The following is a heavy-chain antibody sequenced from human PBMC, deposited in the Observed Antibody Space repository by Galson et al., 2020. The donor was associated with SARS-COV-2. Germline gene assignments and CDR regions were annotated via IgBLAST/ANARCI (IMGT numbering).Heavy chain of an antibody. Sequence: GESLKISCAASGFTFSSYSMNWVRQAPGKGLEWVSYISSSSSTIYYADSVKGRFTISRDNAKNSLYLQMNSLRAEDTAVYYCARGGGDSWGQGTLVTVSS. CDR2: ISSSSSTI. D-gene: IGHD3-16*01. V-gene: IGHV3-48*04. J-gene: IGHJ5*01. CDR1: GFTFSSYS. CDR3: ARGGGDS.